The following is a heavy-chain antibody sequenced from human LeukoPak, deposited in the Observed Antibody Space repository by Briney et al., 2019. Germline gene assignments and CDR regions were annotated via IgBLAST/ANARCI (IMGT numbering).Heavy chain of an antibody. CDR3: AKARHDSSGYYSFFNY. D-gene: IGHD3-22*01. CDR1: GFTFSNYW. V-gene: IGHV3-30*02. CDR2: IRYDGTNK. Sequence: GGSLRLSCAASGFTFSNYWMTWVRQAPGKGLEWVAFIRYDGTNKYYADSVKGRFTISRDNSKNTLYLQMNSLGAEDTAVYYCAKARHDSSGYYSFFNYWGQGTLVTVSS. J-gene: IGHJ4*02.